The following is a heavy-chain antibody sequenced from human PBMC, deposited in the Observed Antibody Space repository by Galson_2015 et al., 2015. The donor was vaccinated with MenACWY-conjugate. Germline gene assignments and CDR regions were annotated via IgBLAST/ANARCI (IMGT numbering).Heavy chain of an antibody. J-gene: IGHJ6*02. D-gene: IGHD5/OR15-5a*01. CDR2: IGSSTSYI. CDR1: EFILSTYS. CDR3: ARQSKFNYFYGMDV. Sequence: SLRLSCAASEFILSTYSMNWVRQVPGKGLEWVSSIGSSTSYIYYADSVKGRFTISADKSINTAYLQWSSLAASDSAMYYCARQSKFNYFYGMDVWGQGTTVTVSS. V-gene: IGHV3-21*04.